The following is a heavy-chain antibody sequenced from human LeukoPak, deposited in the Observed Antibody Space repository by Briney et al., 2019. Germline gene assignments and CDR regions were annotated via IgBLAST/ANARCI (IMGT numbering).Heavy chain of an antibody. CDR1: GFTFSSYW. Sequence: GGSLRLSCAASGFTFSSYWMHWVRQAPGKGLVWVSRINSDGSSTSYADSVKGRFTISRDNLKNTLYLQMNSLRAEDTAVYYCAKKKVTKSFDYWGQGTLVTVSS. CDR2: INSDGSST. CDR3: AKKKVTKSFDY. D-gene: IGHD4-17*01. J-gene: IGHJ4*02. V-gene: IGHV3-74*01.